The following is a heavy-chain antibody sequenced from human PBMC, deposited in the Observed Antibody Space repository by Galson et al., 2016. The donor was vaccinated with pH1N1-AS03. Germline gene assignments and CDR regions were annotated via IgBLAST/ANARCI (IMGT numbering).Heavy chain of an antibody. CDR3: ARALRIDAASLYYIEY. CDR1: GGSISTYD. J-gene: IGHJ4*02. CDR2: IYYTGST. D-gene: IGHD6-13*01. V-gene: IGHV4-59*01. Sequence: LSLTCTVSGGSISTYDWSWVRQPPGKGPEWIGNIYYTGSTNYNPSLRSRVSISVDTSKNQFSLNMTSVTAAATPVYYCARALRIDAASLYYIEYWGQGTLVAVSS.